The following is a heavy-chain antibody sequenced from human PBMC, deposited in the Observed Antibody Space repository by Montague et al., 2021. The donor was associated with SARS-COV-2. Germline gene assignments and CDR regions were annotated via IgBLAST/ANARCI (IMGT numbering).Heavy chain of an antibody. Sequence: SETLSLTCTVSGDSISTYYWSWIRQPPGKGLEWLGIVYYSGYTYXNPSVKCRVTISIDASKNQFSLKLNSLTATDTAIYHCARRRLREDYFDFWGQGTLLTVSS. V-gene: IGHV4-39*01. J-gene: IGHJ4*02. D-gene: IGHD4-17*01. CDR1: GDSISTYY. CDR2: VYYSGYT. CDR3: ARRRLREDYFDF.